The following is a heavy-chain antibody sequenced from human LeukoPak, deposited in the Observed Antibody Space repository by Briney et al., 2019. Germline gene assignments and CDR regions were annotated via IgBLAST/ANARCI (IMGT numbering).Heavy chain of an antibody. Sequence: PSETLSLTCSVSGHSISSAYYWGWIRQPPGEGLEWIGSIYHSGNTYYNPSLKSRVTISVDTSKNQFSLRLSSVTAADTAVYYCARDLRGSYIPYFDYWGQGVLVTVSS. CDR2: IYHSGNT. CDR3: ARDLRGSYIPYFDY. J-gene: IGHJ4*02. D-gene: IGHD1-26*01. CDR1: GHSISSAYY. V-gene: IGHV4-38-2*02.